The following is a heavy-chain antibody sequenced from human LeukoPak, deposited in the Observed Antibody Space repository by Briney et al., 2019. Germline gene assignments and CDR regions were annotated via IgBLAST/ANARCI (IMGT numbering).Heavy chain of an antibody. Sequence: GGSLRLSCAASGFTFSIYAMSWVPQAPGEGREWVSAISGSGGSTYYAGSVKGRFTISRDNSKNTLYLQMNSLRAEDTAVYYCAKVSGNDDYGGNVLDYWGQGTLVTVSS. CDR1: GFTFSIYA. CDR3: AKVSGNDDYGGNVLDY. CDR2: ISGSGGST. J-gene: IGHJ4*02. V-gene: IGHV3-23*01. D-gene: IGHD4-23*01.